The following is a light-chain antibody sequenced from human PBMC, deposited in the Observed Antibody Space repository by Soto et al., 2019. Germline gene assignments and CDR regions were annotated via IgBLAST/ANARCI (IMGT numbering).Light chain of an antibody. CDR2: SNN. CDR3: AAWDDSLNGVV. CDR1: SSNIGSKT. Sequence: QSVPTQPPSESGTPGQRVTISCSGSSSNIGSKTVNWYQQLPGTAPKLLIYSNNQRPSGVPDRFSGSKSGTSASLAISGLQSEDEAYYYCAAWDDSLNGVVFGGGTKLTLL. V-gene: IGLV1-44*01. J-gene: IGLJ2*01.